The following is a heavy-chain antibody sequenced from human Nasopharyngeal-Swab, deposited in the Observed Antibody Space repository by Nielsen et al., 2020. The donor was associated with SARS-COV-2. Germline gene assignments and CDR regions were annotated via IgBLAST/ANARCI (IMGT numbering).Heavy chain of an antibody. CDR3: ARVDGDNRVY. J-gene: IGHJ4*02. V-gene: IGHV7-4-1*02. CDR2: ISSDSGSA. Sequence: WVRQAPGQGLEWMGWISSDSGSARYGQGFTGRYVLSLDTSVSTSDLQISSLRAEDTAVYYCARVDGDNRVYWGQGTLVTVFS. D-gene: IGHD4-17*01.